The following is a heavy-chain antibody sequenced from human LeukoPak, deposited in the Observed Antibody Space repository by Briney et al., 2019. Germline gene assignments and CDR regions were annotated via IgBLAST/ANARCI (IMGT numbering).Heavy chain of an antibody. Sequence: PGGSLRLSCAASGFTFSNAWMSWVRQAPGKGLEWVGRIKSKTYGGTTDYAAPVKGRFTISRDDSKNTLYLQMNSLKTEDTAVYYCTTDPPYYGDGTFDYWGQGTLVTVSS. CDR3: TTDPPYYGDGTFDY. D-gene: IGHD4-17*01. V-gene: IGHV3-15*01. CDR2: IKSKTYGGTT. CDR1: GFTFSNAW. J-gene: IGHJ4*02.